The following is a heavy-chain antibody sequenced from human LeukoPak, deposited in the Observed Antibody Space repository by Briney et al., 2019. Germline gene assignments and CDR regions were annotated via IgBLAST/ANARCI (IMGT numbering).Heavy chain of an antibody. CDR1: GFTFNNYA. J-gene: IGHJ4*02. CDR3: AREKRYYAFGSGSKYYFDY. D-gene: IGHD3-3*01. V-gene: IGHV3-30*04. Sequence: GRTLRLSCAASGFTFNNYAMHWVRHSPGKGVEWVAGISKTSSNKYYADSVKERFTISRDNSKNTLYLQVNSLRAEGTAVYYCAREKRYYAFGSGSKYYFDYGGQGTLVTVS. CDR2: ISKTSSNK.